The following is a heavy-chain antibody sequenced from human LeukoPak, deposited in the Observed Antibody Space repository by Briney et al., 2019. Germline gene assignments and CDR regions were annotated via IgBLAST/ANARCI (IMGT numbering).Heavy chain of an antibody. V-gene: IGHV3-11*01. CDR3: ARDPPLKESSNWFDP. CDR1: GFTFSDYY. Sequence: PGGSLRLSCAASGFTFSDYYMSWIRQAPGKGLGWVSYISSSGSTIYYADSVKGRFTISRDNAKNSLYLQMNSLRAEDTAVYYCARDPPLKESSNWFDPWGQGTLVTVSS. D-gene: IGHD6-13*01. J-gene: IGHJ5*02. CDR2: ISSSGSTI.